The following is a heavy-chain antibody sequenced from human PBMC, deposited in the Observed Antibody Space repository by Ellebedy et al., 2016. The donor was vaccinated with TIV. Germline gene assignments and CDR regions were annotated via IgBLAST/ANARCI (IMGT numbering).Heavy chain of an antibody. CDR1: GGSITSSYW. J-gene: IGHJ4*02. V-gene: IGHV4-4*02. D-gene: IGHD3-10*01. CDR2: IYHTGST. CDR3: ASGSMVRGLTDY. Sequence: SETLSLXXAVSGGSITSSYWWSWVRQPPGKGLEWIGEIYHTGSTNYNPSLRSRVTISVDKSKIQFSLKLRSVTAADTAVYYCASGSMVRGLTDYWGQGTLVNVSS.